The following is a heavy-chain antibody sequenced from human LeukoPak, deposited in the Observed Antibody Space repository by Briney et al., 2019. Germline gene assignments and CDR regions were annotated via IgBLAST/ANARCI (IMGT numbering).Heavy chain of an antibody. Sequence: SETLSLSCTVSGASITSYYWTWIRQPPGKGLEWLGHIYYTGTTNYNPSLKSRVTISVDTSKNQFSLRLTSVTAADTAVYYCARGPPGGQFDPWGQGTLVTVSS. J-gene: IGHJ5*02. CDR3: ARGPPGGQFDP. CDR1: GASITSYY. D-gene: IGHD3-10*01. CDR2: IYYTGTT. V-gene: IGHV4-59*01.